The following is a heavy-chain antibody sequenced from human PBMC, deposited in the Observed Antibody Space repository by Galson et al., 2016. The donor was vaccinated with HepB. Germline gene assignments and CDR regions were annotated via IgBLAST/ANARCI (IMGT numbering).Heavy chain of an antibody. D-gene: IGHD2-8*01. Sequence: CAISGDSVSSNTSAWNWIRQSPSRGLEWLGRTYYKSKWYYDYAVSVKSRITINPDTSKNQFSLHLNSVTSEDAAVYYCARDRGDCIDGVCFTSGFDYWDQGTLVSVSS. J-gene: IGHJ4*02. V-gene: IGHV6-1*01. CDR1: GDSVSSNTSA. CDR3: ARDRGDCIDGVCFTSGFDY. CDR2: TYYKSKWYY.